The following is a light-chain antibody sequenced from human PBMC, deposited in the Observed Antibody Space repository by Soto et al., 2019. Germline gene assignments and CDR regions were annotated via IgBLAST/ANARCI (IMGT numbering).Light chain of an antibody. J-gene: IGKJ1*01. V-gene: IGKV1-5*01. CDR3: QQYNSYST. CDR2: DAS. Sequence: DIQMTQSPSTLSASVGDRVTITCRASQSISSWLAWYQQKPGKAPKLLIYDASNLETGVPSRFSGSGSGTEFTLTISSLQPDDVATYYCQQYNSYSTFGQGTKVDI. CDR1: QSISSW.